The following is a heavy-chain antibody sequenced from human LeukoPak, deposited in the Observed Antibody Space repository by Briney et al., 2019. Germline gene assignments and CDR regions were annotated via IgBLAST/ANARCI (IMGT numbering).Heavy chain of an antibody. Sequence: HPGGSLRLSCAASGFTFSNYAMSWVRQAPGKGLEWVSAISGSGGSTYYADSVKGRFTISRDNSKNTLYLQMSSLRAEDTAVYYCAKGPAYGSGSYYRDYWGQGTLVTVSS. CDR2: ISGSGGST. CDR3: AKGPAYGSGSYYRDY. V-gene: IGHV3-23*01. J-gene: IGHJ4*02. D-gene: IGHD3-10*01. CDR1: GFTFSNYA.